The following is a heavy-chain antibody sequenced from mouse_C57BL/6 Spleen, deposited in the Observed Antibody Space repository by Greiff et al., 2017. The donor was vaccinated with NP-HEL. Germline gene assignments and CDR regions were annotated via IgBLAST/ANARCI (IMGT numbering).Heavy chain of an antibody. V-gene: IGHV1-7*01. CDR3: AKPITTVVATEYAMDY. CDR2: INPSSGYT. CDR1: GYTFTSYL. D-gene: IGHD1-1*01. J-gene: IGHJ4*01. Sequence: QVQLQQSGAELAKPGASVKLSCKASGYTFTSYLMHWVKQRPGQGLEWIGYINPSSGYTKYNQKFKDKATLTADKSSSTAYMQLSSLTYEDSAVYYCAKPITTVVATEYAMDYWGQGTSVTVSS.